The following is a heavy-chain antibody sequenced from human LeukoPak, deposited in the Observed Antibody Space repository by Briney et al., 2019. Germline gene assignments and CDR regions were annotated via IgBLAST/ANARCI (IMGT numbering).Heavy chain of an antibody. Sequence: SETLSLTCTVSGGSVTSGSYHCTSIRQPPGKGLEFIGYIYYIGSTNYNPSLKSRVTISVDTSNNQFSLKLTSVTAADTAVYYCARLDFYASSDYRLVDYWGQGILVTVSS. CDR1: GGSVTSGSYH. D-gene: IGHD3-22*01. CDR2: IYYIGST. CDR3: ARLDFYASSDYRLVDY. V-gene: IGHV4-61*01. J-gene: IGHJ4*02.